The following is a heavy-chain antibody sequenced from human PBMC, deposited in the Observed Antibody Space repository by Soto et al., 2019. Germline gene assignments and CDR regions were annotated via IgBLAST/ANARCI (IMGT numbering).Heavy chain of an antibody. V-gene: IGHV4-31*03. D-gene: IGHD3-3*01. Sequence: QVQLQESGPGLVKPSETLSLTCTVSGGSISSGGHYWNWIRQYPGKGLEWIGYIHDSGSTYYNPSLKSRVIISLDSSKNLCSLQLTSVTAADTAVYFCASESQNLYYNFWSGYYNFWGQGTLVTVSS. J-gene: IGHJ4*02. CDR1: GGSISSGGHY. CDR2: IHDSGST. CDR3: ASESQNLYYNFWSGYYNF.